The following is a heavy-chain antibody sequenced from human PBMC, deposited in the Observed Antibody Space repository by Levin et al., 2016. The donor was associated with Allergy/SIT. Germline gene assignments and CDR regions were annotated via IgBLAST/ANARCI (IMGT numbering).Heavy chain of an antibody. CDR1: GYTFIDYY. V-gene: IGHV1-2*02. D-gene: IGHD3-10*01. CDR2: INPRSGDT. J-gene: IGHJ4*02. Sequence: ASVKVSCKASGYTFIDYYLHWVRQAPGQGLEWMGWINPRSGDTDYSEKFRGRVTVTRDTSITTVYMEVSSLRSDDTAVYYCARDLRHYYDSGSYMVYDYWGQGTLVTVSS. CDR3: ARDLRHYYDSGSYMVYDY.